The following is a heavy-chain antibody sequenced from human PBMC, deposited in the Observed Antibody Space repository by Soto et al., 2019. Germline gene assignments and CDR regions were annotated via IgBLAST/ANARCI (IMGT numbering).Heavy chain of an antibody. D-gene: IGHD4-17*01. V-gene: IGHV1-69*13. CDR1: GGTFSSNA. CDR3: ASTTTVVSPPFDY. Sequence: SVKVSCKASGGTFSSNAISWVRQAPGQGLEWMGGIIPIFGTANYAQKFQGRVTITADESTSTAYMELSSLRSEDTAVYYCASTTTVVSPPFDYWGQGTLVTVSS. J-gene: IGHJ4*02. CDR2: IIPIFGTA.